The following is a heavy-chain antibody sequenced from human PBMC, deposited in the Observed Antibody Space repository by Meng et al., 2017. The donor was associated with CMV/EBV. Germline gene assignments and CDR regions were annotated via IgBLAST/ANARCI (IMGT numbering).Heavy chain of an antibody. CDR1: GFIFSSYS. J-gene: IGHJ4*02. D-gene: IGHD6-13*01. CDR2: ISSSSSYI. V-gene: IGHV3-21*01. CDR3: ARDGRQQLDFDY. Sequence: GESLKISCAASGFIFSSYSMNWVRQAPGKGLEWVSSISSSSSYIYYADSVKGRFTISRDNAKNSLYLQMNSLRAEDTAVYYCARDGRQQLDFDYWGQGTLVTVSS.